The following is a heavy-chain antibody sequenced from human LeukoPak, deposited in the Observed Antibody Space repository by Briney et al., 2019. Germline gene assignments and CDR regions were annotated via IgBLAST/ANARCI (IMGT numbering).Heavy chain of an antibody. Sequence: GASVKVSCKPSGYTFINYYMHWVRQAPAQGLAWVGIFNPTSRTTSHAQKFQGRVTMTRDTSTSTVYMELSSLTSEDTAVYYCARGPYGDFDYWGQGTLVTVSS. CDR2: FNPTSRTT. CDR1: GYTFINYY. V-gene: IGHV1-46*01. J-gene: IGHJ4*02. D-gene: IGHD4-17*01. CDR3: ARGPYGDFDY.